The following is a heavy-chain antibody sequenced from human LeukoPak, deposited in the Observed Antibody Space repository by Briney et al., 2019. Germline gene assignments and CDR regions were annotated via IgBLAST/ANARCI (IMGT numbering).Heavy chain of an antibody. V-gene: IGHV4-38-2*02. Sequence: PSETLSLTCTVSGYSISSGYYWGWIRQPPGKGLEWIGSIYHSGSTYYNPSLKSRVTISVDTSKNQFSLELSSVTAADTAVYYCARGVRGFYGDYGARPYYFDYWGQGTLVTVSS. CDR2: IYHSGST. CDR3: ARGVRGFYGDYGARPYYFDY. J-gene: IGHJ4*02. D-gene: IGHD4-17*01. CDR1: GYSISSGYY.